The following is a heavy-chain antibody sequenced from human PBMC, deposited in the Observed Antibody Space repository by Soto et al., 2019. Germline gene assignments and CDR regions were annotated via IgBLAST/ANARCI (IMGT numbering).Heavy chain of an antibody. D-gene: IGHD5-18*01. V-gene: IGHV3-30-3*01. Sequence: PGGSLRLSCAASGFTFSSYAMHWVRQAPGKGLEWEAVISYDGSNKYYADSVKGRFTISRDNSKNTLYLQMTSLRAEDTAVYFCARVDTSIAAGGMDVWGQGTTVTVSS. CDR2: ISYDGSNK. J-gene: IGHJ6*02. CDR3: ARVDTSIAAGGMDV. CDR1: GFTFSSYA.